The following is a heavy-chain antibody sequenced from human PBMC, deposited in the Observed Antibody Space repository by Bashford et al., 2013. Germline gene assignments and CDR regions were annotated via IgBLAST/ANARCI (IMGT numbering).Heavy chain of an antibody. J-gene: IGHJ4*02. CDR2: ISALYGNT. D-gene: IGHD5-12*01. CDR3: ARGGYSGYSPFDY. CDR1: GYTFTGYY. Sequence: ASVKVSCKASGYTFTGYYMHWVRQAPGQGLEWMGWISALYGNTKYAQKLQGRVTMTTDTSTSTAYMELRSLRSDDTAVYYCARGGYSGYSPFDYWGQGTLVTVSS. V-gene: IGHV1-18*04.